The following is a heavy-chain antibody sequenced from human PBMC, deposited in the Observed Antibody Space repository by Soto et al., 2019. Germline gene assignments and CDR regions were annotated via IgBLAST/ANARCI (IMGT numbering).Heavy chain of an antibody. D-gene: IGHD3-10*01. CDR1: GFTFSSYW. CDR3: ARDANHVLLWFPAWSFDY. CDR2: IKQDGSEK. V-gene: IGHV3-7*01. J-gene: IGHJ4*02. Sequence: PGGSLRLSFAASGFTFSSYWMSWVRQAPGKGLEWVANIKQDGSEKYYVDSVKGRFTISRDNAKNSLYLQMNSLRAEDTAVYYCARDANHVLLWFPAWSFDYWGQGTLVTVSS.